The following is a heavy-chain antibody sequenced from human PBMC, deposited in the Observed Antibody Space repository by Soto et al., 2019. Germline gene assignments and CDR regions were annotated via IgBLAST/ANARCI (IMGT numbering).Heavy chain of an antibody. CDR3: ARVRRFGDHG. J-gene: IGHJ6*01. V-gene: IGHV3-53*01. CDR2: MYTGGAT. D-gene: IGHD3-10*01. CDR1: GFAVFSND. Sequence: PGGSLRLSGAASGFAVFSNDLTWVRQASGKGLQWVSVMYTGGATYYADYVRGRFSSSRDNSRNTLNLQMNGLRVEDTAVYYYARVRRFGDHG.